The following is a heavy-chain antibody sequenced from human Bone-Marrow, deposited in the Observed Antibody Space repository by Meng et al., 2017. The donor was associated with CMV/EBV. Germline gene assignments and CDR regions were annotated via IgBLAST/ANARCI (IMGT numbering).Heavy chain of an antibody. D-gene: IGHD6-19*01. J-gene: IGHJ4*02. V-gene: IGHV3-30-3*01. Sequence: GESLKISCAASGFTFSSYAMHWVRQAPGKGLEWVAVISYDGSNKYYADSVKGRFTISRDNSKNTLYLQMNSLRAEDTAVYYCARVRIAVAPCDYWGQGTLVTGSS. CDR3: ARVRIAVAPCDY. CDR2: ISYDGSNK. CDR1: GFTFSSYA.